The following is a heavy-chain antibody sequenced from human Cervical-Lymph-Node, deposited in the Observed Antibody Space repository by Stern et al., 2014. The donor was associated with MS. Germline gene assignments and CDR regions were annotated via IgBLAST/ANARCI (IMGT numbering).Heavy chain of an antibody. CDR3: ARDDLRSYYGMDV. Sequence: VPLVQSGGGLVTPGGSLRLSCAASGFTFSSYNLNWVRQAPGTGLQWVSSITSTGYRYNADSLKGRFTISRDNAKNSLYLHMNSLRAEDTAVYYCARDDLRSYYGMDVWGQGTTVTVSS. V-gene: IGHV3-21*01. J-gene: IGHJ6*02. CDR2: ITSTGYR. CDR1: GFTFSSYN.